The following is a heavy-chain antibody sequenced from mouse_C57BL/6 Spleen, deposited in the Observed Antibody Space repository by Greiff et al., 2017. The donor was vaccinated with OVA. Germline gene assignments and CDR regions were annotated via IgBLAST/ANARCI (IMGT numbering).Heavy chain of an antibody. V-gene: IGHV5-9-1*02. J-gene: IGHJ4*01. CDR1: GFTFSSYA. D-gene: IGHD4-1*01. Sequence: EVQLQQSGEGLVKPGGSLKLSCAASGFTFSSYAMPWVRQTPEKRLEWVAYISSGGDYIYYADTVKGRFTISRDNARNTLYLQMSSLKSEDTAMYDCTRGASWDNYAMDYWGQGTSVTVSS. CDR3: TRGASWDNYAMDY. CDR2: ISSGGDYI.